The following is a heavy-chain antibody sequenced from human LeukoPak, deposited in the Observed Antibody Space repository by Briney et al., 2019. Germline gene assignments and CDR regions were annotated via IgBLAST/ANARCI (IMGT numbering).Heavy chain of an antibody. D-gene: IGHD1-7*01. CDR2: ISGSGGST. Sequence: GGSLRLSCAASGFTFSSYAMSWVRQAPGKGLEWVSAISGSGGSTYYADSVKGRFTISRDNSKNTPYLQMNSLRAEDTAVYYCAKRRGLELLYYYCMDVWGKGTTVTVSS. CDR3: AKRRGLELLYYYCMDV. V-gene: IGHV3-23*01. J-gene: IGHJ6*03. CDR1: GFTFSSYA.